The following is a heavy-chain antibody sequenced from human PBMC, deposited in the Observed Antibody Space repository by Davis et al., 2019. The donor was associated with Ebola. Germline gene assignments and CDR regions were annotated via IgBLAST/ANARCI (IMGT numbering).Heavy chain of an antibody. Sequence: LSLTCAASGFTFSGSAMHWVRQASGKGLEWVGRIRSKANSYATAYAASVKGRFTISRDDSKNTAYLQMNSLRAEDTAVYYCAKSSIQLIVVVPAAMGSAGLNFDYWGQGTLVTVSS. V-gene: IGHV3-73*01. CDR3: AKSSIQLIVVVPAAMGSAGLNFDY. D-gene: IGHD2-2*01. CDR2: IRSKANSYAT. J-gene: IGHJ4*02. CDR1: GFTFSGSA.